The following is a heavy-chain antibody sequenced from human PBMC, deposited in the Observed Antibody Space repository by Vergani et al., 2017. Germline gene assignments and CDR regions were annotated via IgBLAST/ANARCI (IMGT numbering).Heavy chain of an antibody. CDR2: IYHSGST. D-gene: IGHD5-18*01. V-gene: IGHV4-30-2*01. CDR1: GGSISSGGYS. CDR3: AREYRAKVYSNDYYYGMDV. J-gene: IGHJ6*02. Sequence: QLQLQESGSGLVKPSQTLSLTCAVSGGSISSGGYSWSWIRQPPGKGLEWIGYIYHSGSTYYNPSLKSRVTISVDRSKNQFSLKLSSVTAADTAVYYCAREYRAKVYSNDYYYGMDVWGQGTTVTVSS.